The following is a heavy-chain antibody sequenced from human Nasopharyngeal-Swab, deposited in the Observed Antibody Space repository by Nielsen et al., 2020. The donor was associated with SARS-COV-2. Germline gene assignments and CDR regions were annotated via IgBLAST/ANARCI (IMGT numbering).Heavy chain of an antibody. CDR3: ERWDYSNYDLDY. CDR1: GFTFRSYS. V-gene: IGHV3-21*01. CDR2: ISGSSSYI. Sequence: GGSLRLSWAASGFTFRSYSMNCVRQAPGKGLEWVSSISGSSSYIYYADSVKGRFTISRDNAKNSLCLQMNSLRVEDTAVYYCERWDYSNYDLDYWGQGTLVTVSS. J-gene: IGHJ4*02. D-gene: IGHD4-11*01.